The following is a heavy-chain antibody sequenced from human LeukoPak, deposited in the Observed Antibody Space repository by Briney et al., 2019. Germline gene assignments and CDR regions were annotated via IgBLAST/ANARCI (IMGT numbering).Heavy chain of an antibody. CDR1: GGSFSGYY. Sequence: PSETLSLTCAVYGGSFSGYYWSWIRQPPGKGLEWIGEINHSGSTNYNPSLKSRVTISVDTSRNQFSLKLSSVTAADTAVYYCARGLRYGTSGGPPTRYYLDYGGQGTLVTVS. V-gene: IGHV4-34*01. D-gene: IGHD6-13*01. CDR3: ARGLRYGTSGGPPTRYYLDY. J-gene: IGHJ4*02. CDR2: INHSGST.